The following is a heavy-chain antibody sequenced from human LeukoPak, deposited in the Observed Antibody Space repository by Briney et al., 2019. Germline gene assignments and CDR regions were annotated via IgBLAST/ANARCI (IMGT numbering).Heavy chain of an antibody. CDR3: ARDNRYYDILTGYQDDAFDI. CDR2: IYYSGST. J-gene: IGHJ3*02. Sequence: SETLSLTCTVSGGSINSYYWSWIRQPPGKGLEWIGYIYYSGSTNYNPSLKSRVTISVDTSKNQFSLKLSSVTAADTAVYYCARDNRYYDILTGYQDDAFDIWGQGTMVTVSS. V-gene: IGHV4-59*12. CDR1: GGSINSYY. D-gene: IGHD3-9*01.